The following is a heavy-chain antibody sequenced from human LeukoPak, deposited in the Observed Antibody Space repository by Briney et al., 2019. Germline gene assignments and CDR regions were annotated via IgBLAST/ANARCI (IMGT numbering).Heavy chain of an antibody. D-gene: IGHD1-26*01. CDR1: GFTFSSYW. CDR3: SRGYRIVDLFCALL. J-gene: IGHJ3*01. Sequence: GGSLRLSCAASGFTFSSYWMSWVRQAPGKGLEWVANIKQDGSEKYYVDSVKGRFTISRDNAKNSLYLQMNTLRAEDTAVYYCSRGYRIVDLFCALLWGQGTMVTVS. CDR2: IKQDGSEK. V-gene: IGHV3-7*01.